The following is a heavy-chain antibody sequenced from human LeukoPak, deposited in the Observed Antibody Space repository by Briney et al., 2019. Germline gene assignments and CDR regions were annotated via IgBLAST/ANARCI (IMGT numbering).Heavy chain of an antibody. J-gene: IGHJ4*02. V-gene: IGHV4-34*01. CDR1: GGSFSGHY. CDR3: ARRYCSDGSCFSEEY. Sequence: SETLSLTCAVYGGSFSGHYWSWIRQSPGGGLEWIGEINPSGIRNYNPSLQSRVTMSVDTSKNQFSLKVASVTAADSAMYYCARRYCSDGSCFSEEYWGQGTPVTVSS. CDR2: INPSGIR. D-gene: IGHD2-15*01.